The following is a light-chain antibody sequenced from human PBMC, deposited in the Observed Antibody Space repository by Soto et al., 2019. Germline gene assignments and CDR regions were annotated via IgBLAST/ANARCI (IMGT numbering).Light chain of an antibody. V-gene: IGKV1-5*01. Sequence: DRQMTQSPSTLSASVGDRDSITWRASRDISGWLAWYQQTPGKAPKLLIYDVSILQSGVPSRFSGSVSGTEFTLTISGLQPGDSATYYCQQYNNYPWTFGLGTKVDI. CDR1: RDISGW. J-gene: IGKJ1*01. CDR2: DVS. CDR3: QQYNNYPWT.